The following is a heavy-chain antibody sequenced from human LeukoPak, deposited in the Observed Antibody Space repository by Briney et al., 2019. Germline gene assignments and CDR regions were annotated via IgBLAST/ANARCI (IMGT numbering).Heavy chain of an antibody. CDR1: GFTFSSHA. V-gene: IGHV3-30-3*01. D-gene: IGHD1-26*01. Sequence: GGSLRLSCAASGFTFSSHAMHWVRQAPGKGLEWVAVISYDGSNKYYADSVKGRFTISRDNSKNTLYLQMNSLRAEDTAVYYCARDRVGATDYFDYWGQGTLVTVSS. CDR2: ISYDGSNK. CDR3: ARDRVGATDYFDY. J-gene: IGHJ4*02.